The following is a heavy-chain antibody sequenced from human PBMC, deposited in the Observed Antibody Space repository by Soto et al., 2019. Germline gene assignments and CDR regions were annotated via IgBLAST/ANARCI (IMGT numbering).Heavy chain of an antibody. CDR2: IYYSGST. Sequence: LSLTCPVSGGSISSGGYYWSWIRQHPGKGLEWIGYIYYSGSTYYNPSLKSRITIDADTSKNQFSLQLNSVTPEDTAVYYCSRESLRSWYYYYGMDVWGQGTTVTVSS. CDR3: SRESLRSWYYYYGMDV. CDR1: GGSISSGGYY. V-gene: IGHV4-31*03. J-gene: IGHJ6*02.